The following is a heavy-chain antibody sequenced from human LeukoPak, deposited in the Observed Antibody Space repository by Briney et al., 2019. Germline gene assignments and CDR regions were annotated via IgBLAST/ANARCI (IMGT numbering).Heavy chain of an antibody. Sequence: SETLSLTCTVSGGSISSYYWSWIRQPPGKGLEWIGYIYYSGSTNYNPSLKSRVTISVDTSKNQFSLKLSSVTAADTAVHYCARVLQRWDDAFDIWGQGTVVTVSS. CDR2: IYYSGST. CDR1: GGSISSYY. J-gene: IGHJ3*02. V-gene: IGHV4-59*01. D-gene: IGHD4-23*01. CDR3: ARVLQRWDDAFDI.